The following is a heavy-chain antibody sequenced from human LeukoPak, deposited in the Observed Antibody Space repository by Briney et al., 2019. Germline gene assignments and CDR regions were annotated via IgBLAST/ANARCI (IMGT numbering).Heavy chain of an antibody. CDR3: AATSGDEIYYYYYMDV. Sequence: PGGSLRLSCAVSGITLSNYGMSWVRQAPGKGLQWVAGISGSGGSTNYADSVKGRFTISRDNSKNTLYLQMNSLRAEDTAVYYCAATSGDEIYYYYYMDVWGKGTTVTVSS. D-gene: IGHD2-21*02. CDR1: GITLSNYG. CDR2: ISGSGGST. V-gene: IGHV3-23*01. J-gene: IGHJ6*03.